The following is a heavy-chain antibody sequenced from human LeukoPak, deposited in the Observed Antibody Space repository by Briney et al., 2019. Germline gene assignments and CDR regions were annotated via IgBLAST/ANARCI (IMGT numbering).Heavy chain of an antibody. J-gene: IGHJ4*02. CDR2: IRSKAYGGPT. V-gene: IGHV3-49*04. D-gene: IGHD4-17*01. CDR1: GFTLGVYA. CDR3: TRLYYGDYYFDY. Sequence: GGPLRLFCTASGFTLGVYAMLWVRDAPGKGGEGGGFIRSKAYGGPTEYAASVKARFTISRDDFNSIAYLQKNSLKSEDTAVYYCTRLYYGDYYFDYWGQGTLVTVSS.